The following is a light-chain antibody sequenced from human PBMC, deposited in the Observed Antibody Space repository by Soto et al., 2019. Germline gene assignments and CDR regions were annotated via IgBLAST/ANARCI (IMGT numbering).Light chain of an antibody. CDR3: QQSSSTPLT. V-gene: IGKV1-39*01. CDR1: QSISSY. J-gene: IGKJ4*01. Sequence: DIQMTQSPSSLSASVGDRVTITCRASQSISSYLNWYQQKPGKATNLLIYAASSLPSGVPSRFSGSGSGTDFTLTISRLQPEDFATYYCQQSSSTPLTFGGGTKVELK. CDR2: AAS.